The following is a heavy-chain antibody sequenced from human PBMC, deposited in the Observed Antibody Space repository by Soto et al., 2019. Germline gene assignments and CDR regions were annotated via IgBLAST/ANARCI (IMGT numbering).Heavy chain of an antibody. V-gene: IGHV1-46*01. CDR2: INPSGGST. CDR1: GYTFTNYY. D-gene: IGHD2-15*01. J-gene: IGHJ4*02. Sequence: QVQLVQSGAEVKKPGASVRVSCKASGYTFTNYYMHWVRQAPGQGLEWMGIINPSGGSTTYAQTFQGRVTMTRDTSTSTVYMELSSLRSEDTAVYYCARGGGGSLRGHFDFWGQGTLLAVSS. CDR3: ARGGGGSLRGHFDF.